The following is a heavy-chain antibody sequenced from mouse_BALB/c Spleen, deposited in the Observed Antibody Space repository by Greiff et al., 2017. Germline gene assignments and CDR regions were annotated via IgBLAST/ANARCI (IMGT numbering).Heavy chain of an antibody. CDR3: ARQDYDYDLYAMDY. D-gene: IGHD2-4*01. V-gene: IGHV5-12-1*01. J-gene: IGHJ4*01. CDR2: ISSGGGST. Sequence: EVKVVESGGGLVKPGGSLKLSCAASGFAFSSYDMSWVRQTPEKRLEWVAYISSGGGSTYYPDTVKGRFTISRDNAKNTLYLQMSSLKSEDTAMYYCARQDYDYDLYAMDYWGQGTSVTVSS. CDR1: GFAFSSYD.